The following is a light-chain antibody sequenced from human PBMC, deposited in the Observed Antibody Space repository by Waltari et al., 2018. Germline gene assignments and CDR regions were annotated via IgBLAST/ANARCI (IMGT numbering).Light chain of an antibody. J-gene: IGLJ3*02. CDR3: SSYTTSGLAHVL. Sequence: QSALTQPASVSGSPGQSITISCTGTSSDIGGSNYVSWYQQHPGKAPRLIIYDVTNPPAGVSIRFSGSKSGNTASLTISGLQPEDESIYYCSSYTTSGLAHVLFGGGTKLTVL. V-gene: IGLV2-14*03. CDR1: SSDIGGSNY. CDR2: DVT.